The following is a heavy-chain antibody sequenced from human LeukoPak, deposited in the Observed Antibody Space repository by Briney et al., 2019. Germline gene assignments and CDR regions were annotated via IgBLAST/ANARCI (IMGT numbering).Heavy chain of an antibody. CDR1: GFTFSSYS. V-gene: IGHV3-48*04. D-gene: IGHD3-3*01. J-gene: IGHJ4*02. CDR2: ISSSGSTI. Sequence: PGGSLRLSCAASGFTFSSYSMNWVRQAPGRGLEWVSYISSSGSTIYYADSVKGRFTISRDNAKNSLYLQMNSLRAEDTAIYYCARVRGLEWLLKHLDIWGQGTLVTVSS. CDR3: ARVRGLEWLLKHLDI.